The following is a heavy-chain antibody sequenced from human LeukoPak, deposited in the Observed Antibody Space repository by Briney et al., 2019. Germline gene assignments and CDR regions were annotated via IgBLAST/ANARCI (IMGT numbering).Heavy chain of an antibody. CDR1: GFTFSTYG. CDR3: ARGETSSYDY. Sequence: GGSLTLSCEASGFTFSTYGMNWVRRAPGQGLEWVSVIYSGGNTYYADSVKGRFTISRDNSKNTVYLQMNSLGAEDTAVYYCARGETSSYDYWGQGTLVTVSS. CDR2: IYSGGNT. D-gene: IGHD2-2*01. J-gene: IGHJ4*02. V-gene: IGHV3-53*01.